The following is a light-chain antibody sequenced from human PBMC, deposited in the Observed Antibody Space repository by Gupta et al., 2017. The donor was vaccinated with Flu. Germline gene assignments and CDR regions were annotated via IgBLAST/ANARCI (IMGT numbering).Light chain of an antibody. V-gene: IGLV3-9*01. CDR3: QVWDTNTV. Sequence: SYDVTQPLSVSVALGQTARLSCGGDNIGNKNVHWYYQKPGQAPVLVIYNDRFRPSGISERFSDSNSGNTAALTITRVQVGDEGDYYCQVWDTNTVFGGGTKLTVL. CDR2: NDR. CDR1: NIGNKN. J-gene: IGLJ2*01.